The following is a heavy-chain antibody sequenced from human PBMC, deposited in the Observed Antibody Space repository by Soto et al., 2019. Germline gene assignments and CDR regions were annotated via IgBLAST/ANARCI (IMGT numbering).Heavy chain of an antibody. CDR2: IYPSDSDT. CDR3: ARGAVTTNFDY. D-gene: IGHD4-4*01. Sequence: GESLKISCKGSGYSFTSYWIGWVRQMPGKGLEWMGIIYPSDSDTRYSPSFHGQVTISADKSISTAYLQWSSLRASDTAMYYCARGAVTTNFDYWGLGTLVTVSS. CDR1: GYSFTSYW. J-gene: IGHJ4*02. V-gene: IGHV5-51*01.